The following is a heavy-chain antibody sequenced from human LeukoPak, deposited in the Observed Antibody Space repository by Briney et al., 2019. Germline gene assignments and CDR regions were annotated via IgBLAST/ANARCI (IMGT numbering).Heavy chain of an antibody. CDR2: IGYDGSNK. CDR1: GFTFTNYG. D-gene: IGHD3-22*01. V-gene: IGHV3-30*02. CDR3: AKGLYYKDRSGYPA. J-gene: IGHJ5*02. Sequence: GGSLRLSCVASGFTFTNYGMHWVRQAPGKGLEWVAFIGYDGSNKYYADSVKGRFTVSRDKSKNTLYLQMNSLRTEDTAVYYCAKGLYYKDRSGYPAWGQGTLVTISS.